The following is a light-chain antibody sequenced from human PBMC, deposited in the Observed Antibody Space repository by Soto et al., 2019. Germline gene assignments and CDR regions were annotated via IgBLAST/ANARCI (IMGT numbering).Light chain of an antibody. J-gene: IGKJ5*01. CDR1: QSVSSN. V-gene: IGKV1-39*01. Sequence: DIQMTQSPSSLSASVGDRVTVTCRASQSVSSNLNWYQQKPGKAPKLLIYAASRLQSGVPSRFSGSGSGTDFTLTISSLQPEDFATYYCQQSYSTLSITFGQGTRLEIK. CDR2: AAS. CDR3: QQSYSTLSIT.